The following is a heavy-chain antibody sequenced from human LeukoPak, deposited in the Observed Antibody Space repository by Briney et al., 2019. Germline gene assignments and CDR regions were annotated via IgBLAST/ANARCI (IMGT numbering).Heavy chain of an antibody. D-gene: IGHD3-3*01. CDR2: INPNSGGT. Sequence: GASVKVSCKASGYTFTGYYMHWVRQAPGQGLEWMGWINPNSGGTNYAQKFQGRVTMTRDTSISTAYMGLSSLRSEDTAVYYCARDAETYDWSGGYFDQWGQGTLVTVSS. CDR1: GYTFTGYY. CDR3: ARDAETYDWSGGYFDQ. V-gene: IGHV1-2*02. J-gene: IGHJ4*02.